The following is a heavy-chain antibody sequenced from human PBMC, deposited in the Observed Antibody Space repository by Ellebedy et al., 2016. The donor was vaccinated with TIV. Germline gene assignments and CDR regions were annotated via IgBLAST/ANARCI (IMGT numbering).Heavy chain of an antibody. CDR3: AMDHSTSTAYCH. CDR1: GYTLTELS. CDR2: FDPEYCET. D-gene: IGHD2/OR15-2a*01. Sequence: AASVKVSCKVSGYTLTELSIHWVRQAPGKGLEWLGGFDPEYCETIYSQKFQGRVTMTEDTSTDTAYMELSSLRSEDTGVYYCAMDHSTSTAYCHWGQGTLVTVSS. V-gene: IGHV1-24*01. J-gene: IGHJ4*02.